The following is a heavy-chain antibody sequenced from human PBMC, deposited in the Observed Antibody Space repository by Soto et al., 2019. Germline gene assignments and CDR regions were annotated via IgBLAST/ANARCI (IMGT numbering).Heavy chain of an antibody. CDR2: VSGVGDST. D-gene: IGHD2-8*01. Sequence: PGGSLSLSCAASGFTFNNYAMSWVRQGPGKGLERVSAVSGVGDSTYHAHSVKGRFTISRDNSKNRLYLQMNSLRVEDTALYYCARESTPLLAYCTKGLCYNDYWGQGSLVTVSS. CDR3: ARESTPLLAYCTKGLCYNDY. CDR1: GFTFNNYA. J-gene: IGHJ4*02. V-gene: IGHV3-23*01.